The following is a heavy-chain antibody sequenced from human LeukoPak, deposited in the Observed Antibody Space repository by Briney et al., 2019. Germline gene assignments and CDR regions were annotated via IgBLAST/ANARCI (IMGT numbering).Heavy chain of an antibody. CDR2: IWFDGGNK. Sequence: GGSLRLSCEASGFTFSSYGMHWVRQAPGKGLEWVAVIWFDGGNKYYGDSVKGRFTISRDNSKNTLYLQMNSLRAEDTAVYYCARDAVPAAHNWFDPWGQGTLVTVSS. CDR3: ARDAVPAAHNWFDP. CDR1: GFTFSSYG. D-gene: IGHD2-2*01. V-gene: IGHV3-33*01. J-gene: IGHJ5*02.